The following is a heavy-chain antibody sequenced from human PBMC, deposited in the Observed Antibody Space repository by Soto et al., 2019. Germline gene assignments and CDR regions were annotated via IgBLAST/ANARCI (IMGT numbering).Heavy chain of an antibody. Sequence: QLQLHESGSGLVKPSQTLSLTCTVSGASITYGGYFWSWIRQTPGKGLEWIGYINHLETTFYNPSFESRLSLSIDRAKNQFSLNLNSMSAADRAVYFCARGGGSDSFDYWGQGILVTVSS. CDR1: GASITYGGYF. CDR2: INHLETT. J-gene: IGHJ4*02. D-gene: IGHD1-26*01. V-gene: IGHV4-30-2*01. CDR3: ARGGGSDSFDY.